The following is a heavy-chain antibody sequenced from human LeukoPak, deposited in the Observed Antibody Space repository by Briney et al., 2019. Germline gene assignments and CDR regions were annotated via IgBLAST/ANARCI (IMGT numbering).Heavy chain of an antibody. Sequence: GGSLRLSCAASGFTFSSYSMNWVRQAPGKGLEWVSSISSSSSYIYYADSVKGRFTISRDNAKNSLYLQMNSLRAEDTAVYYCASGAGPTWFRGRYYFDYWGQGTLVTVSS. J-gene: IGHJ4*02. CDR2: ISSSSSYI. CDR3: ASGAGPTWFRGRYYFDY. V-gene: IGHV3-21*01. D-gene: IGHD3-9*01. CDR1: GFTFSSYS.